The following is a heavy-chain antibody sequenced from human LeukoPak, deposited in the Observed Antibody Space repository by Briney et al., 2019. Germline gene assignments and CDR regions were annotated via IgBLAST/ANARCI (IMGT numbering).Heavy chain of an antibody. CDR3: ASGWAQYYYDSSGYSFDY. CDR2: IIPILGIA. CDR1: GGTFSSYA. Sequence: SVKVSCKASGGTFSSYAISWVRQAPGQGLGWMGRIIPILGIANYAQKFQGRVTITADKSTSTAYMELSGLRSEDTAVYYCASGWAQYYYDSSGYSFDYWGQGTLVTVSS. J-gene: IGHJ4*02. V-gene: IGHV1-69*04. D-gene: IGHD3-22*01.